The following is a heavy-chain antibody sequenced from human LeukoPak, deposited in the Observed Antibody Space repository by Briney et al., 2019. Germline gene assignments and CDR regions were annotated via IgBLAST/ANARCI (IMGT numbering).Heavy chain of an antibody. CDR1: GSTFSSYW. V-gene: IGHV3-74*01. CDR3: ARGHGDGVPAAIDY. J-gene: IGHJ4*02. CDR2: INSDGSST. Sequence: GGSLRLSCAASGSTFSSYWMHWVRQAPGKGLAWVSRINSDGSSTSYADSVKGRFTISRDNAKNTLYLQMNSLRAEDTAVYYCARGHGDGVPAAIDYWGQGTLVTVSS. D-gene: IGHD2-2*01.